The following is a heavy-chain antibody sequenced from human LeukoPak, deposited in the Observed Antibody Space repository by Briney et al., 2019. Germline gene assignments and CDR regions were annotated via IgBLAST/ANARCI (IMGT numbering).Heavy chain of an antibody. D-gene: IGHD3/OR15-3a*01. CDR2: ISSDGSIT. CDR3: ASGLPRDD. CDR1: GFTFSSYW. Sequence: GGSLRLSCGASGFTFSSYWMHWVRQTPGKGLVWVSRISSDGSITSYADSVQGRFTISRDNAKNTLYLQMNSLRAEDTAVYYCASGLPRDDWGQGTLVTFSS. V-gene: IGHV3-74*01. J-gene: IGHJ4*02.